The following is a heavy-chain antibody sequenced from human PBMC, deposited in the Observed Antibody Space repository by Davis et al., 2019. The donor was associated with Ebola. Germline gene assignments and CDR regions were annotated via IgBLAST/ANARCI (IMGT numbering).Heavy chain of an antibody. CDR3: VKDTSSIWFDV. Sequence: PGGPLTLSCEASGFSVSAKYMSWVRHAPGTGLEWVSTISKSGRDTNYADSVKGRLSVSRDNSKNTVYLQMHSLIVEDTAIYYCVKDTSSIWFDVWGQGTTVTVSS. CDR2: ISKSGRDT. CDR1: GFSVSAKY. V-gene: IGHV3-23*01. J-gene: IGHJ3*01. D-gene: IGHD6-13*01.